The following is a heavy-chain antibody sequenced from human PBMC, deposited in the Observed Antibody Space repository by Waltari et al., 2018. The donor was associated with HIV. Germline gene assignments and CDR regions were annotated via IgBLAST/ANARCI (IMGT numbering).Heavy chain of an antibody. J-gene: IGHJ3*02. Sequence: EVQLVESGGGLVQPGGSLRLSCAASGFTVSSNYMSWVRQAPGKGLEWVSVIYSGGSTYYADSVKGRFTISRDNSKNTLYLQMNSLRAEDTAVYYCARDRGLTTVTTNAFDIWGQGTMVTISS. V-gene: IGHV3-66*02. CDR3: ARDRGLTTVTTNAFDI. CDR2: IYSGGST. CDR1: GFTVSSNY. D-gene: IGHD4-17*01.